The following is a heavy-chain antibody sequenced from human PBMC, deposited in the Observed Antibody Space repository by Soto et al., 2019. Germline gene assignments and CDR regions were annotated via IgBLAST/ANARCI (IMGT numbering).Heavy chain of an antibody. D-gene: IGHD1-1*01. Sequence: XSVKYSFKASVYTFSTYAMPWVRQAPGQSLEWMGWINGGTGQTRYSQRFQDRVTITRDTSAKTTYMDLTSLRSEDTAVYYCARGKGMEENYYYYGMDIWGQGTTVTVSS. CDR1: VYTFSTYA. J-gene: IGHJ6*02. CDR2: INGGTGQT. V-gene: IGHV1-3*01. CDR3: ARGKGMEENYYYYGMDI.